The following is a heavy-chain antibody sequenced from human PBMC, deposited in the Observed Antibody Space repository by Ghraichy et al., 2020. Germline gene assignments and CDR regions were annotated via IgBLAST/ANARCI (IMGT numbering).Heavy chain of an antibody. CDR2: ISGRGDNT. J-gene: IGHJ5*02. V-gene: IGHV3-23*01. CDR3: TKDPDLPRFDP. CDR1: GFNIYNYG. Sequence: GGSLRLSCTASGFNIYNYGMNWVRQAPGKGLEWVSRISGRGDNTHYGDSVKGRFTISRDTPKSIVYLQMNSLRPDDTAVYYCTKDPDLPRFDPWGQGTLVTVSS.